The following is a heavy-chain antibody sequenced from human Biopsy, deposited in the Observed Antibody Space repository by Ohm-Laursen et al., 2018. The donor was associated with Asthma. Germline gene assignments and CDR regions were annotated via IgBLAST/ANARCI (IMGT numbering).Heavy chain of an antibody. CDR2: INHSGST. CDR1: GGSFSGYY. CDR3: ARAGQCSSTSCYNPGWLDP. Sequence: GTLSLTCAVYGGSFSGYYWSWIRQPPGKGLEGIGAINHSGSTNYNTPHKSRVTISVDTSKNQFPLKLSLVTAADTAVYYCARAGQCSSTSCYNPGWLDPWGQGTLVTVSS. J-gene: IGHJ5*02. D-gene: IGHD2-2*01. V-gene: IGHV4-34*01.